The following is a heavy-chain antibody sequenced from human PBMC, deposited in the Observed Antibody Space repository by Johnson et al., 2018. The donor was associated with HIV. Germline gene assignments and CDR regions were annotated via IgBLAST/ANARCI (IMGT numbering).Heavy chain of an antibody. D-gene: IGHD6-13*01. CDR2: ISKDGSNK. V-gene: IGHV3-30*18. CDR1: GFTFSTYD. CDR3: AKDMGSSWYDPWDAFDI. J-gene: IGHJ3*02. Sequence: VQLVESGGGVVQPGRSLRLSCAASGFTFSTYDMAWVRQAPGKGLEWVALISKDGSNKYYADSVKGRFTISRDNSKNTLYLQMNSLRAEDTAVYYCAKDMGSSWYDPWDAFDIWGQGTVVTVSS.